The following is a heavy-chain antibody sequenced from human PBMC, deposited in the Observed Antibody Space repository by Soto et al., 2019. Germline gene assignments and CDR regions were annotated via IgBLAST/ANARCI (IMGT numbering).Heavy chain of an antibody. Sequence: QVQVEQSGAEVRKPGASVKLSCKASGHTFTTFLLHWVRQAPGQGLQWMGVINPRSGGTSYAQKFQGRVTMTSDTSTETVYMELSSLRSEDTAVYYCPSLVPAAASLWGQGALVTVSS. J-gene: IGHJ4*02. V-gene: IGHV1-46*01. CDR2: INPRSGGT. CDR3: PSLVPAAASL. D-gene: IGHD2-2*01. CDR1: GHTFTTFL.